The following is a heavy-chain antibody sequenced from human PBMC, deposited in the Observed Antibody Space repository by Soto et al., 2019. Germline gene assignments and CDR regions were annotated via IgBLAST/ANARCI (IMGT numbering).Heavy chain of an antibody. CDR2: IKQDGSEK. CDR3: ARDWSRLTGIEPYFDY. V-gene: IGHV3-7*03. CDR1: GFTFSSYW. D-gene: IGHD1-20*01. Sequence: GGSLRLSCAASGFTFSSYWMSWVRQAPGKGLEWVANIKQDGSEKYYVDSVKGRFTISRDNAKNSLYLQMNSLRAEDTAVYYCARDWSRLTGIEPYFDYWGQGTLVTVSS. J-gene: IGHJ4*02.